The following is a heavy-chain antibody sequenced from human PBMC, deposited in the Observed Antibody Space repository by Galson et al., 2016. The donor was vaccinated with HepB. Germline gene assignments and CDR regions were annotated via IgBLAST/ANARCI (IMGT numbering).Heavy chain of an antibody. CDR2: IKSTADGGTT. Sequence: SLRLSCAASGFTFTNTWMNWVRQAPGKGLEWVGRIKSTADGGTTDYAAPLQGRFTVSRDDSKKTLYLQMNSLTTDDTAVYFCTTAHGGDYYSAMDVWGQGTTVTVSS. D-gene: IGHD3-16*01. J-gene: IGHJ6*02. V-gene: IGHV3-15*07. CDR3: TTAHGGDYYSAMDV. CDR1: GFTFTNTW.